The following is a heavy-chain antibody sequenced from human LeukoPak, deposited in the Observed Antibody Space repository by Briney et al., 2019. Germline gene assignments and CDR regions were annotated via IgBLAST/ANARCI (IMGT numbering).Heavy chain of an antibody. Sequence: AGGSLRLSCAASGFTVSSNYMSWVRQAPGKGLEWVSVIYSGGSTYYADSVKGRFTISRDNSKNTLYLQINSLRAEDTAVYYCARGGSRDAFDIWGQGTMVTVS. J-gene: IGHJ3*02. CDR2: IYSGGST. CDR3: ARGGSRDAFDI. D-gene: IGHD3-16*01. V-gene: IGHV3-66*01. CDR1: GFTVSSNY.